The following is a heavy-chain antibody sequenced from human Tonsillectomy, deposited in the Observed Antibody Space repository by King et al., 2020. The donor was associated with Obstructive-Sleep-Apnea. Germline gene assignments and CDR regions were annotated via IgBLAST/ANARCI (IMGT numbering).Heavy chain of an antibody. CDR3: GRVNWNFDC. D-gene: IGHD3-3*01. V-gene: IGHV4-38-2*02. CDR2: ISHFGRT. Sequence: VQLQESGPGLVKSSETLSLTCTVSDYSISSGYYWGWIRQPPGRGLEWIGSISHFGRTHYNPSLESRATISIDTSKNQFSLNLNSVTATDTAVYYCGRVNWNFDCWGQGIPVTVSS. CDR1: DYSISSGYY. J-gene: IGHJ4*02.